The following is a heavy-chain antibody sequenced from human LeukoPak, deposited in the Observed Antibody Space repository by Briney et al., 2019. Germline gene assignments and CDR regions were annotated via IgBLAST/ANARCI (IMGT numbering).Heavy chain of an antibody. V-gene: IGHV4-39*01. Sequence: PSETLSLTCTVSGGSISSSSYYWGWIRQPPGKGLEWIGSIYYSGSTYYNPSLKSRVTISVDTSKNQFSLKLSSVTAADTAVYYCARTIIVPRGGYFDYWGQGTLVTVSS. CDR1: GGSISSSSYY. J-gene: IGHJ4*02. D-gene: IGHD2-2*01. CDR3: ARTIIVPRGGYFDY. CDR2: IYYSGST.